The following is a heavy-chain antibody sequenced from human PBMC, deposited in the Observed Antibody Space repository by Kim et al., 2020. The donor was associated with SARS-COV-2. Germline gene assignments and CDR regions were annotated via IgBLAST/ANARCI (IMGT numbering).Heavy chain of an antibody. CDR3: ARVVKTHYDLLTGSNWFDP. Sequence: SETLSLTCTVSGYSISSGYYWGWIRQPPGKGLEWIGSIYHSGSTYYNPSLKSRVTISVDTSKNQFSLKLSSVTAADTAVYYCARVVKTHYDLLTGSNWFDPWGQGTLVTVSS. J-gene: IGHJ5*02. CDR2: IYHSGST. CDR1: GYSISSGYY. D-gene: IGHD3-9*01. V-gene: IGHV4-38-2*02.